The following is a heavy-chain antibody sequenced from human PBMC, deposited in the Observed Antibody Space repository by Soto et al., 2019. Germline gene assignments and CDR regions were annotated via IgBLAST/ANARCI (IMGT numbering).Heavy chain of an antibody. CDR2: IIHIFGTA. CDR3: ARDLFYYDSSGTMAYYYYGMDV. J-gene: IGHJ6*02. D-gene: IGHD3-22*01. V-gene: IGHV1-69*01. Sequence: QVQLVQSGAEVKKPGSSVKVSCKASGGTFSSYAISWVRQAPGQGLEWMGGIIHIFGTANYAQKFQGRVTITADESTSTAYMELSSLRSEDTAVYYCARDLFYYDSSGTMAYYYYGMDVWGQGTTVTVSS. CDR1: GGTFSSYA.